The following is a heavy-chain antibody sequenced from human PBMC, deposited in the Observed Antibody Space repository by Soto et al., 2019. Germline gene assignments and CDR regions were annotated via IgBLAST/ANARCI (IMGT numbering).Heavy chain of an antibody. J-gene: IGHJ4*02. CDR1: GDSVSSNSAG. CDR2: TYYRSKWYN. Sequence: PSQTLSLTCAISGDSVSSNSAGWNWIRQPPSRGLEWLGRTYYRSKWYNDYALSVKSRIAINPDTSKNQFSLQLSSVTPEDTAVYYCTRDQGGLDYWGLGSLVTVSS. CDR3: TRDQGGLDY. D-gene: IGHD3-16*01. V-gene: IGHV6-1*01.